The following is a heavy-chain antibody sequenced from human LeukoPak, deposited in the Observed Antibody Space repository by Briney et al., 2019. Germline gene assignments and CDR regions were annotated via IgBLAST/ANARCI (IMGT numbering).Heavy chain of an antibody. CDR3: ASGGSGSYRPWFDP. J-gene: IGHJ5*02. V-gene: IGHV4-34*01. Sequence: PSETLSLTCAVYGGSFSGYYWSWIRQPPGKGLEWIGEINHSGSTNYNPSLKSRVTISVDTPKNQFSLKLSSVTAADTAVYYCASGGSGSYRPWFDPWGQGTLVTVSS. D-gene: IGHD1-26*01. CDR2: INHSGST. CDR1: GGSFSGYY.